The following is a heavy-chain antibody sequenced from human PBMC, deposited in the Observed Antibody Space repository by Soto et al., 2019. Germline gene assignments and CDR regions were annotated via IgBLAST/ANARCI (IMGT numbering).Heavy chain of an antibody. V-gene: IGHV3-23*01. CDR3: AKDRFPSGYVLTMDV. J-gene: IGHJ6*03. D-gene: IGHD3-10*02. CDR2: ISGSGGST. CDR1: GFTFSSYA. Sequence: GGSLRLSCAASGFTFSSYAMSWVRQAPGKGLEWVSAISGSGGSTYYADSVKGRFTISRDNSKNTLYLQMNSLRAEDTAVYYCAKDRFPSGYVLTMDVWGKGTTVTVSS.